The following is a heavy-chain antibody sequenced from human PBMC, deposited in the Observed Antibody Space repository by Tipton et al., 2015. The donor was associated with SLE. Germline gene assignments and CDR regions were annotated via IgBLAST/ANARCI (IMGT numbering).Heavy chain of an antibody. J-gene: IGHJ5*02. CDR3: ARQGAAVTMSGWFDP. CDR1: GGSISSSGCW. CDR2: IYFSGRT. Sequence: TLSLTCTVSGGSISSSGCWWGWIRQPPGKGLEWIGSIYFSGRTYYNPSLKSRVTVSVDTSKNQFSLNLKSVTAADTAVYYCARQGAAVTMSGWFDPWGQGTLVTVSS. D-gene: IGHD4-17*01. V-gene: IGHV4-39*01.